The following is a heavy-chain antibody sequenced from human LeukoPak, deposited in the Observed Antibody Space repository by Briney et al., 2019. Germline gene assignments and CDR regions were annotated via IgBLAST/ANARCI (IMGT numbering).Heavy chain of an antibody. CDR3: ARGAHDDILTMRGAFDI. CDR2: INHSGST. CDR1: GGSFSGYY. V-gene: IGHV4-34*01. Sequence: SETLSLTCAVYGGSFSGYYWSWTRQPPGKGLEWIGEINHSGSTNYNPSLKSRVTISVDTSKNQFSLKLSSVTAADTAVYYCARGAHDDILTMRGAFDISGQGTMVTVSS. J-gene: IGHJ3*02. D-gene: IGHD3-9*01.